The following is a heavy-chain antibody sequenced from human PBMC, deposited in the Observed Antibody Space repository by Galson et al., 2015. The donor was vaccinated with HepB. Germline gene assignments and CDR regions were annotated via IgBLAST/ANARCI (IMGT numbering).Heavy chain of an antibody. CDR3: ARPKMQNKVSSCLDF. Sequence: SVKVSCKVSGVTFSNFAIDWVRQAPGASPEWMGGIIPVFGVANYAPKFQGRLTMTADDSTSTAYVELSSLISEDTTLYYYARPKMQNKVSSCLDFWGQGTLVTVSS. J-gene: IGHJ4*02. D-gene: IGHD1/OR15-1a*01. CDR2: IIPVFGVA. V-gene: IGHV1-69*13. CDR1: GVTFSNFA.